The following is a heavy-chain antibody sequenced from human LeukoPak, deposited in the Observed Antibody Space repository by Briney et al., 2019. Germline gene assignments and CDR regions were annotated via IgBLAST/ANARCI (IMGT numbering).Heavy chain of an antibody. V-gene: IGHV3-30*18. Sequence: GGSLRLSCAASGFTFSSYGMHWVRQAPGKGLEWVAVISYDGSNKYYADSVKGRFTISRDNSKNTLYLQMNSLRAEDTAVYYCAKEGYYGSGTHSLFDYWGQGTLVTVSS. CDR1: GFTFSSYG. J-gene: IGHJ4*02. CDR2: ISYDGSNK. D-gene: IGHD3-10*01. CDR3: AKEGYYGSGTHSLFDY.